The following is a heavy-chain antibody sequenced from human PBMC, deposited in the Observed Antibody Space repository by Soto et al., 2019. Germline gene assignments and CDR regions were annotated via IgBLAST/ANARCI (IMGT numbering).Heavy chain of an antibody. CDR3: ARGSYDYIWGSYRVRGAFDI. CDR2: INPNSGGT. D-gene: IGHD3-16*02. CDR1: GYTFTGYY. Sequence: ASVKVSCKASGYTFTGYYMHWVRQAPGQGLEWMGWINPNSGGTNYAQKFQGWVTMTRDTSISTAYMELSRLRSDDTAVYYCARGSYDYIWGSYRVRGAFDIWGQGTMVTV. J-gene: IGHJ3*02. V-gene: IGHV1-2*04.